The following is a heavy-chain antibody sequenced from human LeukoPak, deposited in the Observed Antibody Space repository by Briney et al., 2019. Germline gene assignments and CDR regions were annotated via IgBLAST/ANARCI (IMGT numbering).Heavy chain of an antibody. Sequence: PGGSLRLSCAASGFTFSSYGMHWVRQAPGKGLEWVAVISYDGSNKYYADSVKGRFTISRDNSKNTLYLQMNSLRAEDTAEYYCAKSLLTTASGTGRAFWGQGTMVTVSS. D-gene: IGHD1-26*01. J-gene: IGHJ3*01. CDR3: AKSLLTTASGTGRAF. V-gene: IGHV3-30*18. CDR1: GFTFSSYG. CDR2: ISYDGSNK.